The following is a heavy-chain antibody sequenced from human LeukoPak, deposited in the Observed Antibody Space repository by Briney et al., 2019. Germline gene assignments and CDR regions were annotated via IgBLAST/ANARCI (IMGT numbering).Heavy chain of an antibody. J-gene: IGHJ4*02. CDR2: IIPIFGTA. CDR3: ARKSYYYDSSGYSDY. D-gene: IGHD3-22*01. V-gene: IGHV1-69*05. CDR1: GGTFSSYA. Sequence: GASVKVSCKASGGTFSSYAISWVRQAPGQGLEWMGRIIPIFGTANYAQKFQGRVTITTDESTSTAYMELSSMRSEDTAVYYCARKSYYYDSSGYSDYWGQGTLVTVSS.